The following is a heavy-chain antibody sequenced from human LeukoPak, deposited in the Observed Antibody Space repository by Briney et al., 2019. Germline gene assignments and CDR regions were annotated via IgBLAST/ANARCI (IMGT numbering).Heavy chain of an antibody. V-gene: IGHV5-51*01. D-gene: IGHD6-6*01. CDR3: ARHDSQSIAGRY. J-gene: IGHJ4*02. Sequence: GESLKISFQGSGYRFTSYWIGWVRQMPGKGLEWMGIIYPGDSDTRYSPSLQGQVTISADKSISTAYLQWSSLKASDTAMYYCARHDSQSIAGRYWGQGSLVTVSS. CDR1: GYRFTSYW. CDR2: IYPGDSDT.